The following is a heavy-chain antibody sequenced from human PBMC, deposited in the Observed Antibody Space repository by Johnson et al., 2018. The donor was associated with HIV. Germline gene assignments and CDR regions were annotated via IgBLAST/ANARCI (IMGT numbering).Heavy chain of an antibody. J-gene: IGHJ3*02. Sequence: VQLVEYGGGLVQPGGSLRLSCAASGFTFSSYAMHWVRQAPGKGLEYVSAISSNGGSTYYANSVKGRFTISRDNSKSTLYLQMSSLKAEDTAVYYCAKDERQLGGWSHAFDIWGQGTMVTVSS. CDR2: ISSNGGST. CDR1: GFTFSSYA. V-gene: IGHV3-64*01. CDR3: AKDERQLGGWSHAFDI. D-gene: IGHD7-27*01.